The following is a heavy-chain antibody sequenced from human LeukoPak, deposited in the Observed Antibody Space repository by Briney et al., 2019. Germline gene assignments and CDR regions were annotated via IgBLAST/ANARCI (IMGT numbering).Heavy chain of an antibody. CDR2: IYYSGST. CDR1: GGSISSYY. J-gene: IGHJ3*02. Sequence: PSETLSLTCTVSGGSISSYYWSWIRQPPGKGLEWIGYIYYSGSTNYNPSLKSRVNISVDTSKNQFSLKLSSVTAADTAVYYCARVGCTGGSCYRSRGAFDIWGQGTMVTVSS. D-gene: IGHD2-15*01. V-gene: IGHV4-59*12. CDR3: ARVGCTGGSCYRSRGAFDI.